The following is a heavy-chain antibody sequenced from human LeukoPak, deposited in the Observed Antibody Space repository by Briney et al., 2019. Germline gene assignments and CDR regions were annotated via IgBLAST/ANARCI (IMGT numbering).Heavy chain of an antibody. J-gene: IGHJ4*02. CDR2: IIGGGTSQ. CDR3: AARRRDY. V-gene: IGHV3-23*01. CDR1: GITFGSFA. Sequence: GGSLRLSCAASGITFGSFAFSWVRQAPGQGLEWVSTIIGGGTSQFYADSVKGRFTVSRENAVSSLYLQMNSLRTEDTALYYCAARRRDYWGQGTLVTVSS.